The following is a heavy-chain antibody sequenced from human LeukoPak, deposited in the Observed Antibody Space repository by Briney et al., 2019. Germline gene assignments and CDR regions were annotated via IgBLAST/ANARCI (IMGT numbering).Heavy chain of an antibody. CDR2: IFGSGGSP. CDR1: GFTFGSHA. Sequence: GGSLRLSCEASGFTFGSHAMYWVRQAPGKGLEWVAGIFGSGGSPHYADPVKGRFTISRDNSRNTVYLQINSLRAEDTAVHYCGKTTVGYSSGQKPAWPVDYWGQGTLVTVSS. V-gene: IGHV3-23*01. J-gene: IGHJ4*02. D-gene: IGHD5-18*01. CDR3: GKTTVGYSSGQKPAWPVDY.